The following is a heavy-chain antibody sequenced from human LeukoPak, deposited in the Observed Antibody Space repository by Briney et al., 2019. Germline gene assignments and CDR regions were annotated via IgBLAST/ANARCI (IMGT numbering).Heavy chain of an antibody. CDR1: GGSISSSNSYY. V-gene: IGHV4-39*07. CDR3: ATGETGSTLGGY. Sequence: SETLSLTCSVSGGSISSSNSYYWAWIRQPPGKGLEWIGSINYGGSTTYNPSLKSRVTISVDTSKNQFSLKLTSVTAADTAVYYCATGETGSTLGGYWGQGTLVTVSS. D-gene: IGHD1-1*01. J-gene: IGHJ4*02. CDR2: INYGGST.